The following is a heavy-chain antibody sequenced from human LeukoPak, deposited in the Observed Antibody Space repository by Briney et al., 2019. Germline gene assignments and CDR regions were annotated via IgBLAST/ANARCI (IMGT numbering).Heavy chain of an antibody. CDR1: GGTFNNSA. Sequence: ASVKVSCKTSGGTFNNSAISWVRQAPGQGLEWLGGIIPLFGTAGYAQKFQGSVTITKDESTGTVYLELTSLTSDDTAVYYCARDVHGDYGSGWFAPWGQGTLVSVSS. CDR2: IIPLFGTA. CDR3: ARDVHGDYGSGWFAP. D-gene: IGHD4-17*01. J-gene: IGHJ5*02. V-gene: IGHV1-69*05.